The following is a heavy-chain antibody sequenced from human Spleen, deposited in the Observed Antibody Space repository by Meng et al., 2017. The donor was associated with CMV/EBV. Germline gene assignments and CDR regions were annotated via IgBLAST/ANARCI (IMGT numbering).Heavy chain of an antibody. CDR1: GGTFSSYA. D-gene: IGHD5-24*01. CDR2: IIPIFGTA. CDR3: ARGLKDGYSWGYFDY. Sequence: SVKVSCKASGGTFSSYAISWVRQAPGQGLEWMGGIIPIFGTANYAQKFQGRVTITTDESTSTAYMELSSLRSEDTAVYYCARGLKDGYSWGYFDYWGQGTLVTVSS. V-gene: IGHV1-69*05. J-gene: IGHJ4*02.